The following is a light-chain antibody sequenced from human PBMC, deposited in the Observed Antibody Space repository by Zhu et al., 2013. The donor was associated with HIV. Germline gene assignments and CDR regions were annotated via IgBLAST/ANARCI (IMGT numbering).Light chain of an antibody. J-gene: IGLJ1*01. CDR1: NSDIGYSNY. Sequence: QSGLTQPASVSGSPGQSITIPCTGTNSDIGYSNYVSWYQQRPGTVPKLLIYEVSNRPSGVSPRFSGSKSGMKASLTISGLQTDDEGDYYCSSYTNSGTYVFGTGTTVSVL. V-gene: IGLV2-14*01. CDR3: SSYTNSGTYV. CDR2: EVS.